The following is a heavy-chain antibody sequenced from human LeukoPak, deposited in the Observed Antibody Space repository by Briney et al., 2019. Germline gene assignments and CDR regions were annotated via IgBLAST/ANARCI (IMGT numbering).Heavy chain of an antibody. CDR3: ARAAVRGWAARPTPPLDY. D-gene: IGHD6-6*01. J-gene: IGHJ4*02. CDR2: ISAYNGNT. V-gene: IGHV1-18*01. CDR1: GYTFTSYG. Sequence: ASVKVSCKASGYTFTSYGISWVRQAPGQGLEWMGWISAYNGNTNYAQKLQGRVTMTTDTSTSTAYMELRSLRSDDTAVYYCARAAVRGWAARPTPPLDYWGQGTLVTVSS.